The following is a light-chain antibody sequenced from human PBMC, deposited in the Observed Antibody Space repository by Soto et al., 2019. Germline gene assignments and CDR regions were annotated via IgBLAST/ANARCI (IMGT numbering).Light chain of an antibody. CDR1: SSDVDAYHS. V-gene: IGLV2-14*03. J-gene: IGLJ3*02. CDR3: SSFTDTGTVM. CDR2: DVS. Sequence: QSALTQPASVSGSPGQSFTISCTGTSSDVDAYHSVSWYQQHPGKAPKLIIFDVSNRPSGVSDRFSGSKSGNTASLTISGLQAEDEADYYCSSFTDTGTVMFGGGTKVTVL.